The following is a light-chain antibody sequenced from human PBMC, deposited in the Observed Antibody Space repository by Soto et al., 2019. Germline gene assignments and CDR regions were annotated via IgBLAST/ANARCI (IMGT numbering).Light chain of an antibody. J-gene: IGKJ1*01. V-gene: IGKV1-5*01. CDR2: DAS. CDR3: QQSDRTPPT. Sequence: DIQMTQSPSMLSASLGDRVTIACRASQSIRRWLAWYQQKPGKAPKLLIFDASTLESGVPSRFSGRGSETEFTLTISSLQPEDFATYYCQQSDRTPPTFGQGTKVDIK. CDR1: QSIRRW.